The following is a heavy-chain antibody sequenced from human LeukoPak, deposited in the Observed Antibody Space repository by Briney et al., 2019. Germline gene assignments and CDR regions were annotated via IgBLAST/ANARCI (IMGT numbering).Heavy chain of an antibody. CDR3: ARGELLWFGELLSSPTDY. CDR2: ISSSSSTI. CDR1: GFTFSSYS. Sequence: GGSLRLSCAASGFTFSSYSMNWVRQAPGKGLEWVSYISSSSSTIYYADSVKGRFTISRDNAKNSLYLQMNSLRAEDTAVYYCARGELLWFGELLSSPTDYWGQGTLVTVPS. D-gene: IGHD3-10*01. V-gene: IGHV3-48*01. J-gene: IGHJ4*02.